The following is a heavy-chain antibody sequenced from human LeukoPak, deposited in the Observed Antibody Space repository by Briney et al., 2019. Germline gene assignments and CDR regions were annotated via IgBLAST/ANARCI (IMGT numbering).Heavy chain of an antibody. CDR3: ARGGTLPNCSGGSCYSPIARPFDY. D-gene: IGHD2-15*01. J-gene: IGHJ4*02. CDR1: GFTFSNYW. Sequence: GGSLRLSCVGSGFTFSNYWMSWVRQAPGKGLEWVANIKQDESEKYYVDSVKGRFTISRDNAKNSLYLQMNSLRAEDTAVYYCARGGTLPNCSGGSCYSPIARPFDYWGQGTLVTVSS. CDR2: IKQDESEK. V-gene: IGHV3-7*03.